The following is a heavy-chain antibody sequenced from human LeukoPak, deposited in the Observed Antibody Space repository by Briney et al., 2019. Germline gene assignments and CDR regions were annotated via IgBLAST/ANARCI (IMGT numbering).Heavy chain of an antibody. CDR3: ARHRRDMDV. CDR1: GGSISSYY. V-gene: IGHV4-59*08. J-gene: IGHJ6*02. CDR2: IYYSGST. Sequence: SETLSLTCTVSGGSISSYYWSWIRQPPGKGLEWIGYIYYSGSTNYNPSLKNRVTISVDTSKNQFSLKLSSVTAADTAVYYCARHRRDMDVWGQGTTVTVSS.